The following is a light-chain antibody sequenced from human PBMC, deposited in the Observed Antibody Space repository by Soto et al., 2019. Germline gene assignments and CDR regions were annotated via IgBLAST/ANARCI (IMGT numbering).Light chain of an antibody. V-gene: IGKV1-5*03. Sequence: DIQMTQSPSTLSASVGDRVTITCRARQRIGTWLAWYQQKPGTPPNLLISQAPSLESGVPSRFSGSGSGTEFTLSVSSLQPDDFATYFCQEYDTYSWTFGQGPKVEIK. CDR3: QEYDTYSWT. CDR2: QAP. CDR1: QRIGTW. J-gene: IGKJ1*01.